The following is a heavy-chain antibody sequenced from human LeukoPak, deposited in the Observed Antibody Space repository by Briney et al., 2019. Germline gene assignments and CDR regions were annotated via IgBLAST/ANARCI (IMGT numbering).Heavy chain of an antibody. CDR2: ISGSGGST. Sequence: PGGSLRLSCAASGFTFSSYAMSWVRQAPGKGLEWVSGISGSGGSTYYADSVKGRFTISRDNSKNRLYLQMNSLRAEDTAVYYCAKRPRGIYLDPLDYWGQGTLVTVSS. V-gene: IGHV3-23*01. CDR1: GFTFSSYA. J-gene: IGHJ4*02. CDR3: AKRPRGIYLDPLDY. D-gene: IGHD2/OR15-2a*01.